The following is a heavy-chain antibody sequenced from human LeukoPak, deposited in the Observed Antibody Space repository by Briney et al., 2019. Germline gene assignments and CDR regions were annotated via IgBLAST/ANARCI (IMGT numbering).Heavy chain of an antibody. J-gene: IGHJ4*02. CDR3: AKDCYYGSGSYSAFDY. CDR1: EFTFSSYW. D-gene: IGHD3-10*01. CDR2: IRYDGSNK. Sequence: PGGSLRLSCAASEFTFSSYWMSWVRQAPGKGLEWVAFIRYDGSNKYYADSVKGRFTISRDNSKNTLYLQMNSLRAEDTAVYYCAKDCYYGSGSYSAFDYWGQGTLVTVSS. V-gene: IGHV3-30*02.